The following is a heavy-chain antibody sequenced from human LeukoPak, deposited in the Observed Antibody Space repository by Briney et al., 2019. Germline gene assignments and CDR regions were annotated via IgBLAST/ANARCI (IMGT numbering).Heavy chain of an antibody. D-gene: IGHD3-10*01. CDR3: ARDREGDSIFGARWFGEEPAY. V-gene: IGHV3-7*01. J-gene: IGHJ4*02. CDR1: GFTFSSYW. CDR2: IKQDGSEK. Sequence: GGSLRLSCAASGFTFSSYWMSWVRQAPGKGLEWVANIKQDGSEKYYVDSVKGRFTISRDNAKNSLYLQMNSLRAEDTAVYYCARDREGDSIFGARWFGEEPAYWGQGTLVTVSS.